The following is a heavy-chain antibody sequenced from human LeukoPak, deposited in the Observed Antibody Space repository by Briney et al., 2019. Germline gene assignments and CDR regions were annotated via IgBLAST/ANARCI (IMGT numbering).Heavy chain of an antibody. CDR1: GFTFGDYS. CDR2: IRPSGDNT. D-gene: IGHD6-19*01. CDR3: ARVAGWHWFDP. J-gene: IGHJ5*02. V-gene: IGHV3-23*01. Sequence: QPGGSLRLSCTASGFTFGDYSMNWVRQAPGRGLEWVSSIRPSGDNTYYGDSVKGRFAISRDNSKNTVYLQMNNMRVDDTAVYYCARVAGWHWFDPWGQGTLVTVSS.